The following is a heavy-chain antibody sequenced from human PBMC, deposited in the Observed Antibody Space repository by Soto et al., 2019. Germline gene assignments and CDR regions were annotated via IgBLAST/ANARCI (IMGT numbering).Heavy chain of an antibody. D-gene: IGHD3-10*01. CDR1: GFTFSSYG. Sequence: ESGGGVVQPGRSLRLSCAASGFTFSSYGMHWVRQAPGKGLEWVAVISYDGSYKYYADSVKGRFTISRDNSKNTLYLQMNSLRAEDTAVYYCAKWGRGFDLWGRGTLVTVSS. CDR2: ISYDGSYK. J-gene: IGHJ2*01. CDR3: AKWGRGFDL. V-gene: IGHV3-30*18.